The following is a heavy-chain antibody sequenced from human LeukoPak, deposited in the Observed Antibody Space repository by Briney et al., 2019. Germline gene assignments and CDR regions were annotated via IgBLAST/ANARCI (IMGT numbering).Heavy chain of an antibody. Sequence: SETLSLTCTVSGGSISSYYWSWIRQPPGKGLEWIGYIYYSGSTNYNPSLKSRVTISVDTSKDQFPLKLSSVTAADTAVYYCARRGYYDSSGYWDYWGQGTLVTVSS. CDR2: IYYSGST. CDR1: GGSISSYY. D-gene: IGHD3-22*01. J-gene: IGHJ4*02. V-gene: IGHV4-59*08. CDR3: ARRGYYDSSGYWDY.